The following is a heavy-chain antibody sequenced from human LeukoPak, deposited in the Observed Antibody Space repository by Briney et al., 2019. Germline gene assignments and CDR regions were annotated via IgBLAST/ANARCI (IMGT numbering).Heavy chain of an antibody. D-gene: IGHD3-22*01. CDR3: ARGPYYYDSSGYSGLDY. V-gene: IGHV4-34*01. J-gene: IGHJ4*02. CDR2: INHSGST. CDR1: GGSFSGYY. Sequence: SETLSLTCAVYGGSFSGYYWSWIRQPPGKGLEWIGEINHSGSTNYNPSLKSRVTISVDTSKNQFSLKLSSVTAADTAVYYCARGPYYYDSSGYSGLDYWGQGTLVTVSS.